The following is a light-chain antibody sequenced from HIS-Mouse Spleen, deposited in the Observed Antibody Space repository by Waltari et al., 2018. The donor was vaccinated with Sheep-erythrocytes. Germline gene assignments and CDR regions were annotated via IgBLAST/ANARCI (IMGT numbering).Light chain of an antibody. CDR3: QAWDSSTAV. CDR1: KLGDKY. Sequence: SYELTQPPSVSVSPGQTASITCSGDKLGDKYACWYQQKPGQSPVLVIYQDSKRPSGNPERLSGSNSGNTATLTISGTHAMDEADYYCQAWDSSTAVFGGGTKLTVL. V-gene: IGLV3-1*01. CDR2: QDS. J-gene: IGLJ2*01.